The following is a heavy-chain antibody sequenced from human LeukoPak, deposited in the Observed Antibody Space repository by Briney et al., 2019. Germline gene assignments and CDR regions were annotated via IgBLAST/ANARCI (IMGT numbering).Heavy chain of an antibody. Sequence: GGSLRLSCTASGFPFIDYSMNWVRQAPGKGLEWISYIGIESGNTNYADSVKGRFTMSADNAKNSLYLQMNSLRVEDTAVYYCARDHNYAFDNWGQGTLVSASS. CDR1: GFPFIDYS. CDR3: ARDHNYAFDN. CDR2: IGIESGNT. J-gene: IGHJ4*02. D-gene: IGHD1-1*01. V-gene: IGHV3-48*04.